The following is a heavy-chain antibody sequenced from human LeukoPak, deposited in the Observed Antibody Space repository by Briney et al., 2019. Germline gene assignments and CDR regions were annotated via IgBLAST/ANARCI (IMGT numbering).Heavy chain of an antibody. CDR3: TKEHDYSNYYYFDY. CDR1: GFTFSSYA. J-gene: IGHJ4*02. V-gene: IGHV3-23*01. D-gene: IGHD4-11*01. CDR2: ISGSGGST. Sequence: GGSLRLSCAASGFTFSSYAMSWVRQAPGKGLEWVSSISGSGGSTYYTDSVKGRFTISRDNSKNTLYLQMNSLRAGDTAVYYCTKEHDYSNYYYFDYWGQGTLVTVYS.